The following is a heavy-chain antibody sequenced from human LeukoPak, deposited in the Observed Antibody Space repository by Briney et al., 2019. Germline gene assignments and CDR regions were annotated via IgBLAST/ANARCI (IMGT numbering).Heavy chain of an antibody. CDR1: GGSISSYY. D-gene: IGHD3-22*01. Sequence: PSETLSLTCTVSGGSISSYYWSWLRQPAGKGLEWIGRIYTSGSTNYNPSLKSRVTISVDKSKNQFSLKLSSVTAADTAVYYCARGGADYYDSSGYYFDYWGQGTLVTVSS. CDR3: ARGGADYYDSSGYYFDY. J-gene: IGHJ4*02. CDR2: IYTSGST. V-gene: IGHV4-4*07.